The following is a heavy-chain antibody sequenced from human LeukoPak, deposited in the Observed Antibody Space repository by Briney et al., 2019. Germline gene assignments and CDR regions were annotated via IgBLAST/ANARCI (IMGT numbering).Heavy chain of an antibody. Sequence: GGSLRLSCAASGFTFSSNAMHWVRQAPGKGLEWVAVISYDGSNKYYADSVKGRFTISRDNSKNTLYLQMNSLRAEDTAVYYCARDPSWYYFDYWGQGTLVTVSS. J-gene: IGHJ4*02. V-gene: IGHV3-30*04. D-gene: IGHD6-13*01. CDR1: GFTFSSNA. CDR2: ISYDGSNK. CDR3: ARDPSWYYFDY.